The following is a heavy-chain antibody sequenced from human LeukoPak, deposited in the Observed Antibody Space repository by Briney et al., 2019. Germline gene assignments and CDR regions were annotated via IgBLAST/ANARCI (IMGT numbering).Heavy chain of an antibody. J-gene: IGHJ4*02. Sequence: GGSLRLSCAASGFTFADYSMHWVRQAPGKGLEWVSPISGDGGSAYYSDSVKGRFTISRDNSKNSLYLQMNSLITEDTALYYCAKDEGYCSGGSCYEHFDYWGQGTLVTVSS. CDR2: ISGDGGSA. V-gene: IGHV3-43*02. CDR1: GFTFADYS. CDR3: AKDEGYCSGGSCYEHFDY. D-gene: IGHD2-15*01.